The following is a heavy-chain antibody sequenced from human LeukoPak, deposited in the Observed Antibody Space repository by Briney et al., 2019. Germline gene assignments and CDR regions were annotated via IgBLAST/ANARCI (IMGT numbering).Heavy chain of an antibody. D-gene: IGHD6-13*01. Sequence: GSLRLSCAASGFTFSDYYMSWICQPPGKGLEWIGSIYYSGSTYYNPSLKSRVTISVDTSKNQFSLKLSSVTAADTAVYYCARDRAAEHWGQGTLVAVSS. J-gene: IGHJ1*01. CDR2: IYYSGST. CDR1: GFTFSDYY. CDR3: ARDRAAEH. V-gene: IGHV4-38-2*02.